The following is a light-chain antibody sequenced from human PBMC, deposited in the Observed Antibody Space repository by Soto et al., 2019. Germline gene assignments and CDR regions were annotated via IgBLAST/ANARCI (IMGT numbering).Light chain of an antibody. J-gene: IGLJ2*01. CDR2: NTN. V-gene: IGLV1-47*02. CDR1: SSNIGSNY. CDR3: SSWDDSLSGVV. Sequence: QAVVTQPPSASGTPGQRVTSSCSGSSSNIGSNYVYWYQQLPGTAPKLLIYNTNERPSGVPDRLSGSKSGTSASLAISGLRSEDEADYYCSSWDDSLSGVVFGGGTKLTVL.